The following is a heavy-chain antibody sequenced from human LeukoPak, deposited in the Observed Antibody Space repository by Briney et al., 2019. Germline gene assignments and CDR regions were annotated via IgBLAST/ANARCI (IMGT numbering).Heavy chain of an antibody. V-gene: IGHV3-48*01. Sequence: GGSLRLSCAASGFTFSSYSMNWVRQAPGKGLEWVSYISSSSSTIYYADSVKGRFTISRDNAKNSLYLQMNSLRAEDTAVYYCARGPYYYDSSGYPPYFDYWGQGTLVTVSS. CDR1: GFTFSSYS. CDR2: ISSSSSTI. CDR3: ARGPYYYDSSGYPPYFDY. J-gene: IGHJ4*02. D-gene: IGHD3-22*01.